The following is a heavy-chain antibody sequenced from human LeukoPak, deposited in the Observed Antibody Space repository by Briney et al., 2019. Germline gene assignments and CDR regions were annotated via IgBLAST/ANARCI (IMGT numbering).Heavy chain of an antibody. CDR2: IYPWDSDT. V-gene: IGHV5-51*01. CDR3: ARVNWVGTDRYFDL. CDR1: GYRFTSYW. D-gene: IGHD7-27*01. J-gene: IGHJ2*01. Sequence: GESLKISCKGSGYRFTSYWIGWVRQMPGKGLEWMGIIYPWDSDTRYSPSFQGQVTISADKSISSAYLQWSSLKASDTAMYYCARVNWVGTDRYFDLWGRGTLVIVSS.